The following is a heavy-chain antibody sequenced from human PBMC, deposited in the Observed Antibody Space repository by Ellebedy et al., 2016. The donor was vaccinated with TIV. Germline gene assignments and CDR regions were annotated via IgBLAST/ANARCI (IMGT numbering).Heavy chain of an antibody. CDR1: RGTFSSYA. CDR2: IIPIFGTA. J-gene: IGHJ5*02. Sequence: SVKVSXKASRGTFSSYAISWVRQAPGQGLEWMGGIIPIFGTANYAQKFQGRVTITADESTSTAYMELSSLRSEDTAVYYCARERYCSSTSCYAGGDNWFDPWGQGTLVTVSS. V-gene: IGHV1-69*13. D-gene: IGHD2-2*01. CDR3: ARERYCSSTSCYAGGDNWFDP.